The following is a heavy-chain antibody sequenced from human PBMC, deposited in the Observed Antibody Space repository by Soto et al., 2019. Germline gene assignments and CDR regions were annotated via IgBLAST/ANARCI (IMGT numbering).Heavy chain of an antibody. V-gene: IGHV3-33*01. D-gene: IGHD2-21*02. CDR2: IWYDGSNK. Sequence: QVQLVESGGGVVQTGRSLRLSCAASGFTFSSYGMHWVRQAPGKGLEWVAVIWYDGSNKYYADSVKGRFTISRDNSKNTVYLQMNSLRAEDTAVYYCARDTPYCCGDCYQDYWGQGTLVTVSS. CDR1: GFTFSSYG. CDR3: ARDTPYCCGDCYQDY. J-gene: IGHJ4*02.